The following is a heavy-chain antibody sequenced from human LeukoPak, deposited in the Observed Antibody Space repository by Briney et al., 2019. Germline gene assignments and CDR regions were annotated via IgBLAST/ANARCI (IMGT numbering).Heavy chain of an antibody. D-gene: IGHD3-9*01. Sequence: PGGSLRLSCAASGFTVSSNYMSWVRQAPGKGLEWVSVIYSGGSTYYADSVKGRFTISRDNSKNTLYLQMNSLRAEGTAVYYCARAHNYDSLTGYYIDPWGQGTLVTVSS. CDR3: ARAHNYDSLTGYYIDP. CDR1: GFTVSSNY. CDR2: IYSGGST. J-gene: IGHJ5*02. V-gene: IGHV3-66*01.